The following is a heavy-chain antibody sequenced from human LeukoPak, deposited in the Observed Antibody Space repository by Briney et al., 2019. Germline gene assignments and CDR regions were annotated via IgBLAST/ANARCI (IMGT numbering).Heavy chain of an antibody. J-gene: IGHJ6*03. V-gene: IGHV4-34*01. CDR2: INHSGST. CDR1: GGSFSGYY. Sequence: SETLSLTCAVYGGSFSGYYWSWIRQPPGKGLEWIGEINHSGSTNYNPSLKSRVTISVDTSKNQFSLKLSSVTAADTAVYYCARLRVATIFRAMDVWGKGTTVTVSS. D-gene: IGHD5-12*01. CDR3: ARLRVATIFRAMDV.